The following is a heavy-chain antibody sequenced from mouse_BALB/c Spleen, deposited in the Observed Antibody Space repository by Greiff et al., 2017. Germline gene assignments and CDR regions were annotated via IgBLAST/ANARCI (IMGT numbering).Heavy chain of an antibody. V-gene: IGHV1S16*01. CDR1: GYTFTSYY. Sequence: QVQLQQSGAELVKPGASVKLSCKASGYTFTSYYMYWVKQRPGQGLEWIGEINPSNGGTNFNEKFKSKATLTVDKSSSTAYMQLSSLTSEDSAVYYCTISDLLLPDAMDYWGQGTSVTVSS. J-gene: IGHJ4*01. CDR3: TISDLLLPDAMDY. CDR2: INPSNGGT. D-gene: IGHD1-1*01.